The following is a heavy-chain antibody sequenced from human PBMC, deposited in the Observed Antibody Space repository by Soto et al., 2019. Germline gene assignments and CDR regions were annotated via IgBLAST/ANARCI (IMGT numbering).Heavy chain of an antibody. CDR2: IYYSGST. J-gene: IGHJ6*02. D-gene: IGHD2-8*01. CDR3: ARVGLYLDYYYGIDV. CDR1: GGSVSSGRGD. Sequence: SETLSLTCTVSGGSVSSGRGDWSWIRQPPGKGGEGIGYIYYSGSTNYTPSLKSRVTLSVDPSKHHFSLKLSSVPAADTAVYYCARVGLYLDYYYGIDVWGQRTTVTVPS. V-gene: IGHV4-61*03.